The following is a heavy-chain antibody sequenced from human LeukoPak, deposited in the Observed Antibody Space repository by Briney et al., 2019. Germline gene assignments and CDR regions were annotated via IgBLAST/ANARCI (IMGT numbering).Heavy chain of an antibody. CDR2: IWYDGSNK. V-gene: IGHV3-33*08. J-gene: IGHJ5*02. CDR3: ARDALIAVAGTGWFDP. CDR1: GFTFTSYW. D-gene: IGHD6-19*01. Sequence: GGSLRLSCAASGFTFTSYWMHWVRQAPGKGLEWVAVIWYDGSNKYYADSVKGRFTISRDNSKNTLYLQMNSLRAEDTAVYYCARDALIAVAGTGWFDPWGQGTLVTVSS.